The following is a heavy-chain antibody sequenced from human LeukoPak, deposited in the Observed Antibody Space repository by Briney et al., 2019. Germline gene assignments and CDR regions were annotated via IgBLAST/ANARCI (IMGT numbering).Heavy chain of an antibody. D-gene: IGHD4-17*01. CDR1: GFTFSSYA. V-gene: IGHV3-23*01. CDR2: ISGSGGST. CDR3: ARDYGEGGYYFDY. J-gene: IGHJ4*02. Sequence: GGSLRLSCAASGFTFSSYAMSWVRQAPGKGLEWVSAISGSGGSTYYADSVKGRFTISRDNAKNTLYLQMNSLRAEDTAVYYCARDYGEGGYYFDYWGQGTLVTVSS.